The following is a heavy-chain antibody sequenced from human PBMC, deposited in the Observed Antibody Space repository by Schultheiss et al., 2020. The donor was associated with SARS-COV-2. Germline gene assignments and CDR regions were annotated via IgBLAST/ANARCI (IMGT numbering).Heavy chain of an antibody. CDR1: GFTFSSYG. J-gene: IGHJ4*02. CDR3: ARALGDGYNSPFDY. D-gene: IGHD5-24*01. V-gene: IGHV3-33*08. Sequence: GSLRLSCAASGFTFSSYGMHWVRQAPGKGLEWVAVIWYDGSNKYYADSVKGRFTISRDNSKNSLYLQMNSLRAEDTAVYYCARALGDGYNSPFDYWGQGTLVTVSS. CDR2: IWYDGSNK.